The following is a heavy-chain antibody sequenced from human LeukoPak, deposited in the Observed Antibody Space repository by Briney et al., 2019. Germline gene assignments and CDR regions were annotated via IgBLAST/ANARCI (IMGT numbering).Heavy chain of an antibody. CDR2: ISGSGGST. CDR3: AKPDYGDYINYFDY. Sequence: GGSLRLSCAASGFTFSSYAMSWVRQAPGKGLEWVSAISGSGGSTYYADSVKGRFTISRGNSKNTLYLQMDSLRAEDTAVYYCAKPDYGDYINYFDYWGQGTLVTVSS. J-gene: IGHJ4*02. D-gene: IGHD4-17*01. V-gene: IGHV3-23*01. CDR1: GFTFSSYA.